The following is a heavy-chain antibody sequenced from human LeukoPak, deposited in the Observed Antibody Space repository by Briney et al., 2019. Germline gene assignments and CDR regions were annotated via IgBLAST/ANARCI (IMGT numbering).Heavy chain of an antibody. J-gene: IGHJ5*02. CDR1: GGTFSSYA. V-gene: IGHV1-69*13. CDR2: IIPIFGTA. CDR3: ARVRGRITIFGVVIVWFDP. Sequence: ASVKVSCKASGGTFSSYAISWVRQAPGQGLEWMGGIIPIFGTANYAQKFQGRVTITADESTSTGYMELSSLRSEDTAVYYCARVRGRITIFGVVIVWFDPWGQGTLVTVSS. D-gene: IGHD3-3*01.